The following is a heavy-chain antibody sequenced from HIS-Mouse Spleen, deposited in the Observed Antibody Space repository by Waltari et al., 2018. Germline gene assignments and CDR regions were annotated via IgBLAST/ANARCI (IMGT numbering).Heavy chain of an antibody. Sequence: EVQLVESGGGLVQPGRSLRLSCAASGFTFDDYAMHWVRQAPGKGLEGGSGISWNSGRIGYADSVKGRFTISRDNAKNSLYLQMNSLRAEDTALYYCAKDSHFWSGSFDYWGQGTLVTVSS. V-gene: IGHV3-9*01. J-gene: IGHJ4*02. CDR1: GFTFDDYA. D-gene: IGHD3-3*02. CDR3: AKDSHFWSGSFDY. CDR2: ISWNSGRI.